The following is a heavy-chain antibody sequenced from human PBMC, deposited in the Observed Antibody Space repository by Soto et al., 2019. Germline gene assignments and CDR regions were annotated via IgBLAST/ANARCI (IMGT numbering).Heavy chain of an antibody. CDR2: ISGSGGSP. D-gene: IGHD3-10*01. J-gene: IGHJ4*02. CDR1: GFTFSTYA. CDR3: AKLMLRGVIGGCDY. V-gene: IGHV3-23*01. Sequence: GGSLRLSCAASGFTFSTYAMTWVRQAPGKGLEWVSAISGSGGSPYYADSVKGRFTISRDNSKNTLYLQMNSLRAEDTAVYYCAKLMLRGVIGGCDYWGQGTLVTVSS.